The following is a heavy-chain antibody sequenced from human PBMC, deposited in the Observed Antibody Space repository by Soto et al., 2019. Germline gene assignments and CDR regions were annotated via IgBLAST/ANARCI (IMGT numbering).Heavy chain of an antibody. CDR2: MYGAGLT. D-gene: IGHD3-10*01. CDR1: GGSISSGDYS. J-gene: IGHJ6*02. Sequence: LSLTCTVSGGSISSGDYSWSWIRHPPGKGLEWIGYMYGAGLTYYNPSLKSRVTISVDKSKNQFSLNLSSVTAADTALYYCARAPAGPSPRWDVWGQGTTVTVSS. CDR3: ARAPAGPSPRWDV. V-gene: IGHV4-30-2*01.